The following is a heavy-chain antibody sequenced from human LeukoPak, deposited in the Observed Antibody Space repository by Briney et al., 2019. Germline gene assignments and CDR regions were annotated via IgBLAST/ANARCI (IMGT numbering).Heavy chain of an antibody. D-gene: IGHD5-18*01. CDR1: GYTLTELS. CDR2: FDPEDGET. V-gene: IGHV1-24*01. Sequence: AASVKVSCKVSGYTLTELSMHWVRQAPGKGLEWMGGFDPEDGETIYAQKFQGRVTMTEDTSTDTAYMELSSLRSEDTAVYYCATESGYSYVRGYYYGMGVWGQGTTVTVSS. J-gene: IGHJ6*02. CDR3: ATESGYSYVRGYYYGMGV.